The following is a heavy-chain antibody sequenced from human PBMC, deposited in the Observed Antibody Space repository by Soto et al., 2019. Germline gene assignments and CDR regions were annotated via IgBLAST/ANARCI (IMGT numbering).Heavy chain of an antibody. Sequence: ASVKVSCKASGYTCIDYYIHWVRQAPGQGLEWMGCINPHSGDTNSPPKFQARVTMTRDTSNSTAYMELKRLYSNDTAVYHCARSGYPGSYHPPAFWGQGTLVTVSS. D-gene: IGHD1-26*01. J-gene: IGHJ4*02. CDR3: ARSGYPGSYHPPAF. CDR2: INPHSGDT. CDR1: GYTCIDYY. V-gene: IGHV1-2*02.